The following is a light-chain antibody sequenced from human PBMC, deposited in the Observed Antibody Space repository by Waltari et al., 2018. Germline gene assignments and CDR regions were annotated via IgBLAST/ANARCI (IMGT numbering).Light chain of an antibody. CDR3: AVWDDSLNGWV. V-gene: IGLV1-44*01. J-gene: IGLJ3*02. Sequence: QSVVTQPPSASGTPGQRVILSCSGRSSNIGSNTVHWFQQLPGTAPKLLIFFNNQRPSVFPDRFSGSKSGTSASLAISGLRSEDEAHYYCAVWDDSLNGWVFGGGTKLTVL. CDR2: FNN. CDR1: SSNIGSNT.